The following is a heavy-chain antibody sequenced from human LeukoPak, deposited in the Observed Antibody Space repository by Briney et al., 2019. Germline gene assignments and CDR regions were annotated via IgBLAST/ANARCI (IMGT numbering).Heavy chain of an antibody. J-gene: IGHJ6*03. D-gene: IGHD5-18*01. CDR1: GFTFSSYW. V-gene: IGHV3-7*01. Sequence: GGSLRLSCAASGFTFSSYWMSWVRQAPGKGLEWVANIKQDGSEKYYVDSVKGRFTISRDNAKNSLYLQMNSLRAEDTAVYYCARVPREAMVTSYYYMDVWGKGTTVTISS. CDR3: ARVPREAMVTSYYYMDV. CDR2: IKQDGSEK.